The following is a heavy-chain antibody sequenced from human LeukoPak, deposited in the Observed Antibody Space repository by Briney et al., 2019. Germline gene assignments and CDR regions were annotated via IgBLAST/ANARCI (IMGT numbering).Heavy chain of an antibody. CDR3: ARRDSSGCRYFDY. CDR2: INWNGGST. Sequence: GGSLRLSCAASGFTFSNFWMHWVRQAPGKGLEWVSGINWNGGSTGYADSVKGRFTISRDNAKNSLYLQMNSLRAEDTALYHCARRDSSGCRYFDYWGQGTLVTVSS. V-gene: IGHV3-20*01. J-gene: IGHJ4*02. D-gene: IGHD3-22*01. CDR1: GFTFSNFW.